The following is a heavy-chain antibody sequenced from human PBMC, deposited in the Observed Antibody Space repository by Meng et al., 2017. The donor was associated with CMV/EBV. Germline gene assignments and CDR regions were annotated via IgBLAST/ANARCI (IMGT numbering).Heavy chain of an antibody. CDR1: GGTFSSYA. CDR2: IIPILGIA. Sequence: SVKVSCKASGGTFSSYAISWVRQAPGQGLEWMGGIIPILGIANYAQKFQGRVTITADKSTSTAYMELSSLRSDDTAVYYCARRQQQLVRSDYYDGMDVWGQGTTVTVSS. CDR3: ARRQQQLVRSDYYDGMDV. D-gene: IGHD6-13*01. V-gene: IGHV1-69*10. J-gene: IGHJ6*02.